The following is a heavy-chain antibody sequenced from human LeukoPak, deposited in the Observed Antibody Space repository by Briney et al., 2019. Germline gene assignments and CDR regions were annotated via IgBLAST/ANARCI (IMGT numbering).Heavy chain of an antibody. CDR3: AREKQYYYDSSGYPNCYDY. Sequence: GGSLRLSCAASGCTFSSYSMNWVRQAPGKGLEWVSSIRSSSSYIYYADSVKGRFTISRDNAKNSLYLQMNSLRAEDTAVYYCAREKQYYYDSSGYPNCYDYWGQGTLVTVSS. CDR2: IRSSSSYI. D-gene: IGHD3-22*01. J-gene: IGHJ4*02. V-gene: IGHV3-21*01. CDR1: GCTFSSYS.